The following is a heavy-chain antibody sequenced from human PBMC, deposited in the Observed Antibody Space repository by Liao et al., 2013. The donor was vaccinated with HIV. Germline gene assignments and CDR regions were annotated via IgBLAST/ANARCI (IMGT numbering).Heavy chain of an antibody. CDR3: ARGLGGPFDT. J-gene: IGHJ4*02. D-gene: IGHD1-26*01. Sequence: QVQLQESGPGLVKPSETLSLTCTVSGGSMRSYYWSWIRQSAGKGLEWIGRIYFSGSTNYNPSLKSRVTMSVDTFKKQFSLKLSSVTAADTAVYYCARGLGGPFDTWGQGTLVTVSS. V-gene: IGHV4-4*07. CDR2: IYFSGST. CDR1: GGSMRSYY.